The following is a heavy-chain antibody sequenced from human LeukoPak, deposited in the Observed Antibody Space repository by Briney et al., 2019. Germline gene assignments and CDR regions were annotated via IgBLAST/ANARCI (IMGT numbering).Heavy chain of an antibody. CDR2: ISSSSSYI. CDR3: ARDRRVYSSSTYDY. J-gene: IGHJ4*02. V-gene: IGHV3-21*01. D-gene: IGHD6-13*01. CDR1: GFTFSSYS. Sequence: PGGSLRLSCAASGFTFSSYSMNWVRQAPGKGLEWVSSISSSSSYIYYADSVKGRFTISRDNAMNSLYLQMNSLRAEDTAVYYCARDRRVYSSSTYDYWGQGTLVTVSS.